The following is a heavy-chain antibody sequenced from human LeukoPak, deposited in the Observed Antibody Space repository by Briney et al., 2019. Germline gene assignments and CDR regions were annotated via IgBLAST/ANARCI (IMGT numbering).Heavy chain of an antibody. CDR1: GGSFSDYY. V-gene: IGHV4-34*01. D-gene: IGHD3-22*01. CDR3: ARGPPRHRYYYDSSGYYYPY. Sequence: SETLSLTCAVYGGSFSDYYWSWIRQPPGKGLEWIGEINHSGSTNYNPSLKSRVTISVDTSKNQFSLKLSSVTAADTAVYYCARGPPRHRYYYDSSGYYYPYWGQGTLVTVSS. CDR2: INHSGST. J-gene: IGHJ4*02.